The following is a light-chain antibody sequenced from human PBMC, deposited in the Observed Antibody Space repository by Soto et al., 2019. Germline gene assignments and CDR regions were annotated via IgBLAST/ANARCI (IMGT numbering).Light chain of an antibody. CDR2: GAS. CDR1: QSVSSN. Sequence: IVMTQSPATLSIPAGERATLSSRASQSVSSNLAWYQQKPGQAPRLLIYGASTRATGIPARFSGSGSGTEFTLTISSLEPEDFAVYYCQQRSNWPRTFGRGTKVDIK. V-gene: IGKV3-15*01. CDR3: QQRSNWPRT. J-gene: IGKJ4*01.